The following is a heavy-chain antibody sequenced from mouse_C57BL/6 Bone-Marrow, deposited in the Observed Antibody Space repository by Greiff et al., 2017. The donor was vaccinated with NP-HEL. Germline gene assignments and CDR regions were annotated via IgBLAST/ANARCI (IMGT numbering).Heavy chain of an antibody. Sequence: GGGLVQPKGSLKLSCAASGFSFNTYAMHWVRQAPGKGLEWVARIRSKSNNYATYYADSVKDRFTISRDDSESMLYLQMNNLKTEDTAMYYCVRELGRRGYYFDYWGQGTTLTVSS. V-gene: IGHV10-1*01. CDR3: VRELGRRGYYFDY. CDR1: GFSFNTYA. D-gene: IGHD4-1*01. CDR2: IRSKSNNYAT. J-gene: IGHJ2*01.